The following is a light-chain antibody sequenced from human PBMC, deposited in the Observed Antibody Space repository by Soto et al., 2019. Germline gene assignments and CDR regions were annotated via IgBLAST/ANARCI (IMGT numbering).Light chain of an antibody. Sequence: DIVMTQSPDSLAVSLGERATINCKSSQSVLYSSNNKNYLAWYQQKPGQPPKLLIYWASTRESGVPDRFSGSGSGTDFNLTLSSLQAEDVAVYYCQQYYSTPRTFGPGTKVDIK. CDR1: QSVLYSSNNKNY. J-gene: IGKJ3*01. CDR2: WAS. V-gene: IGKV4-1*01. CDR3: QQYYSTPRT.